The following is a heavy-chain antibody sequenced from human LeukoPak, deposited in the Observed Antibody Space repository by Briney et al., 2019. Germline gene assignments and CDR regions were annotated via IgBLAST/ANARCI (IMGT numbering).Heavy chain of an antibody. CDR1: GFTFSSYA. J-gene: IGHJ4*02. Sequence: GGSLRLSCAASGFTFSSYAMSWVRQAPGKGLEWVSAISGSGGSTYYADSVKGRFTISRDNSKNTLYLQMNSLRAEDTAVYYCAKPRRGYCSSTGCHGSGFDYWGQGTLVTVSS. CDR2: ISGSGGST. D-gene: IGHD2-2*01. V-gene: IGHV3-23*01. CDR3: AKPRRGYCSSTGCHGSGFDY.